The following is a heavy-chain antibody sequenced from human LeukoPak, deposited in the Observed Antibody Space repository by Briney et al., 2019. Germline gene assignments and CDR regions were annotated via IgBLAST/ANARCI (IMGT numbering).Heavy chain of an antibody. CDR1: GFTFDDYA. D-gene: IGHD6-13*01. Sequence: GRSLRLSCAASGFTFDDYAMHWVRQAPGKGLEWVSGISWNSGSIGYADSVKGRLTISRDNAKNSLYLQMNSLRAEDMALYYCAKGHSRSWYPWAFDIWGQGTMVTVSS. V-gene: IGHV3-9*03. J-gene: IGHJ3*02. CDR3: AKGHSRSWYPWAFDI. CDR2: ISWNSGSI.